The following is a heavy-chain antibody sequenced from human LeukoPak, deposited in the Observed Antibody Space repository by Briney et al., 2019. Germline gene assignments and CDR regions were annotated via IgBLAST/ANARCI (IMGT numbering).Heavy chain of an antibody. V-gene: IGHV4-59*12. CDR1: GGSISSYY. J-gene: IGHJ4*02. CDR3: AREKGPDYYDSSGSFDY. CDR2: IYYSGST. D-gene: IGHD3-22*01. Sequence: PSETLSLTCTVSGGSISSYYWSWIRQPPGKGLEWIGYIYYSGSTNYNPSLKSRVTISVDTSKNQFSLKLSSVTAADTAVYYCAREKGPDYYDSSGSFDYWGQGTLVTVSS.